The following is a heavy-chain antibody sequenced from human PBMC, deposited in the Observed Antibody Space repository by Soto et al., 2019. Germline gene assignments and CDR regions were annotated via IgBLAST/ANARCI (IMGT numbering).Heavy chain of an antibody. J-gene: IGHJ4*02. V-gene: IGHV4-31*03. Sequence: SETLSLTCTVSGGYISSGGYYWSWIRQHPGKGLEWIGYIYYSGSTYYNPSLKSRVTISVDTSKNQFSLKLSSVTAADTAVYYCARGGYSYGLFDYWGPGTLVTVSS. D-gene: IGHD5-18*01. CDR2: IYYSGST. CDR1: GGYISSGGYY. CDR3: ARGGYSYGLFDY.